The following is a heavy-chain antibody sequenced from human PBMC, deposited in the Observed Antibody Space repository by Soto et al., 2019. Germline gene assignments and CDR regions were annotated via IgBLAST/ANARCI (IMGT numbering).Heavy chain of an antibody. CDR3: AREDDGGDRDYYGLDV. D-gene: IGHD2-21*02. V-gene: IGHV4-30-4*08. J-gene: IGHJ6*02. CDR1: GGSISYEYYH. CDR2: IHYSGSI. Sequence: QVQLQQSGPGLVKPSQTLSLTCTVSGGSISYEYYHWTWIRQSPGKGLGWIGYIHYSGSIIYNPSVKSRVTISVDTSKNQFSLQLSSVTAADTAVYFCAREDDGGDRDYYGLDVWGQGTTVTVSS.